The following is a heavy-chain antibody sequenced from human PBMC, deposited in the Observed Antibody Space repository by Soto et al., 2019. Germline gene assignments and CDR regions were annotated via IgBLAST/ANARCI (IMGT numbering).Heavy chain of an antibody. Sequence: GASVKVSCKASGGTFSSYAISWVRQAPGQGLEWMGGIIPIFGTANYAQKFQGRVTITADESTSTAYMELSSLRSEDTAVYYCARGDSGYDDRAYYYYGMDVWGQGTTVTVSS. CDR1: GGTFSSYA. CDR3: ARGDSGYDDRAYYYYGMDV. V-gene: IGHV1-69*13. CDR2: IIPIFGTA. D-gene: IGHD5-12*01. J-gene: IGHJ6*02.